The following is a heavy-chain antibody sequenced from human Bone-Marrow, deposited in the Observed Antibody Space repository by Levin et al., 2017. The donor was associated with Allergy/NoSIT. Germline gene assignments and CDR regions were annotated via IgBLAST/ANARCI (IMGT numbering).Heavy chain of an antibody. D-gene: IGHD3-10*01. V-gene: IGHV2-5*02. CDR1: AFSLRTAGVG. CDR3: ARRPSYGDYFDY. J-gene: IGHJ4*02. Sequence: SGPTLVKPTQTLTLTCTFSAFSLRTAGVGVGWIRQSPGKALEWLAIIYWDDSKRYSPSLKNRLTISKDTSKNQVVLIMTNMDPVDTATYFCARRPSYGDYFDYWGQGSLITVSS. CDR2: IYWDDSK.